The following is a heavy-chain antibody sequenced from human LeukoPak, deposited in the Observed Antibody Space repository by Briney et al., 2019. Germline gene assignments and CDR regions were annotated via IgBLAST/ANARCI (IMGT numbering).Heavy chain of an antibody. V-gene: IGHV3-7*01. Sequence: GGSLRLSCAASGFTFSNYWMSCVRPAPGKGLEWVANIKQDGSEKYYLDSVKGRFTNSRDNAKNSLYLQMNSLRAEDTAVYYCASGTIVGARGADNWGQGTLVTVSS. CDR3: ASGTIVGARGADN. CDR2: IKQDGSEK. CDR1: GFTFSNYW. J-gene: IGHJ4*02. D-gene: IGHD1-26*01.